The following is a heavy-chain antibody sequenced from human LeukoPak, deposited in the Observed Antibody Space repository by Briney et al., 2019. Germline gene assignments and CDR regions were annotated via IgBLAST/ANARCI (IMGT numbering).Heavy chain of an antibody. Sequence: SVKVSCKAPGGTFSSYAISWVRQAPGQGLEWMGRIIPILGIANYAQKFQGRVTITADKSTSTAYMELSSLRSEDTAVYYCAIYYDSSGYYSPFDYWGQGTLVTVSS. CDR1: GGTFSSYA. J-gene: IGHJ4*02. CDR2: IIPILGIA. V-gene: IGHV1-69*04. CDR3: AIYYDSSGYYSPFDY. D-gene: IGHD3-22*01.